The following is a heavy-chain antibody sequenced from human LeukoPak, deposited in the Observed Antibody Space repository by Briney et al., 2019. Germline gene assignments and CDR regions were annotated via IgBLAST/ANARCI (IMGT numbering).Heavy chain of an antibody. CDR2: ISSSSYI. J-gene: IGHJ4*02. V-gene: IGHV3-21*01. Sequence: GGSLRLSCAASGFTFSSYSMNWVRQAPGKGLEWVSSISSSSYIYYADSVKGRFTISRDNAKNSLYLQMNSLRAEDTAVYYCARWDTYYYDSSGYPGFDYWGQGTLVTVSS. CDR1: GFTFSSYS. D-gene: IGHD3-22*01. CDR3: ARWDTYYYDSSGYPGFDY.